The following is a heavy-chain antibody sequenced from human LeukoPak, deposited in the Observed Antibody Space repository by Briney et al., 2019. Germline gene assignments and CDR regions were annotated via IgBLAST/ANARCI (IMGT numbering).Heavy chain of an antibody. CDR2: ISSSNTI. Sequence: PGGSLRLSCTASGFAFSTYGMNWVRQAPGKGLEWVSYISSSNTIYYADSVKGRFTISRDNAKNSLYLQMNSLRAEDTALYYCAKDVSIAVAGTGDYWGQGTLVTVSS. CDR3: AKDVSIAVAGTGDY. CDR1: GFAFSTYG. J-gene: IGHJ4*02. D-gene: IGHD6-19*01. V-gene: IGHV3-48*04.